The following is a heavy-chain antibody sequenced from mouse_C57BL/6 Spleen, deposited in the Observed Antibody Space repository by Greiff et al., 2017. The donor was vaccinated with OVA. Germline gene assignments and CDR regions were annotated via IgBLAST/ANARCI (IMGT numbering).Heavy chain of an antibody. Sequence: QVQLQQPGAELVKPGASVKLSCKASGYTFTSYWLHWVEQRPGRGLEWLGSIDPNSGGTIYNEKFKSKATLTVDKSASTADMQICSLTSEDSAVYYCARPGSYYYWGQGTTLRVAS. CDR1: GYTFTSYW. J-gene: IGHJ2*01. V-gene: IGHV1-72*01. CDR2: IDPNSGGT. D-gene: IGHD1-1*01. CDR3: ARPGSYYY.